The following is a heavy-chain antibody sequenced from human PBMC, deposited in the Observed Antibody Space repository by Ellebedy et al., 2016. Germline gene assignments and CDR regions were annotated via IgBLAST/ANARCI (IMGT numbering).Heavy chain of an antibody. D-gene: IGHD3-22*01. V-gene: IGHV4-59*08. Sequence: SETLSLXXTVSGGSISSYYWSWIRQPPGKGLEWIGYIYYSGSTYYNPSLKSRVTISVDTSKNQFSLKLSSVTAADTAVYYCARGDKIVVAIGYWGQGTLVTVSS. CDR3: ARGDKIVVAIGY. CDR1: GGSISSYY. J-gene: IGHJ4*02. CDR2: IYYSGST.